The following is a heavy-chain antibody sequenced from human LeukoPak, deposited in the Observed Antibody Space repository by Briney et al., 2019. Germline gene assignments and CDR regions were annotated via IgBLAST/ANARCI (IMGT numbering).Heavy chain of an antibody. CDR1: GYTFTSYA. CDR3: AIRDGHTDH. CDR2: INAGNGNT. J-gene: IGHJ4*02. V-gene: IGHV1-3*01. Sequence: GASVKVSCKASGYTFTSYAMHWVRQAPGQRLEWMGWINAGNGNTKYSQQIQGRVTITRDTSASTAYMELSSLRSDDKAVYYCAIRDGHTDHWGQGTLVTVSS. D-gene: IGHD5-24*01.